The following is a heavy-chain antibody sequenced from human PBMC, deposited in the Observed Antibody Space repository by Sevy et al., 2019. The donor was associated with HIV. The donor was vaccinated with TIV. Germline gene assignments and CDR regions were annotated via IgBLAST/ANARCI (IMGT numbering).Heavy chain of an antibody. V-gene: IGHV4-30-4*01. CDR3: AREAIAAAGQTYFDY. CDR2: IYYSGST. J-gene: IGHJ4*02. CDR1: GGSISSGDYY. D-gene: IGHD6-13*01. Sequence: SETLSLTCTVSGGSISSGDYYWSWIRQPPGKGLEWIGYIYYSGSTYYNPSLKSRVTISVDTSKNQFSLKLSSVTAADTAVYYCAREAIAAAGQTYFDYWGQGTLVTVSS.